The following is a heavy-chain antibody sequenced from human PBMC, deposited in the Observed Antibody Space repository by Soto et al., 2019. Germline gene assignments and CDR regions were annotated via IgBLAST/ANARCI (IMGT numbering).Heavy chain of an antibody. V-gene: IGHV4-39*01. Sequence: QLQLQESGPGLVKPSETLSLTCTVSGGSISSSRHYWGWIRQPPGKGLEWIGSMLYSGSTFYNPSLKSRFTITVDTSMNQFFLKLNSVTAGATAVNYGASEAFVSYGMDVWGQGTTVTVSS. CDR1: GGSISSSRHY. J-gene: IGHJ6*02. CDR3: ASEAFVSYGMDV. CDR2: MLYSGST. D-gene: IGHD6-6*01.